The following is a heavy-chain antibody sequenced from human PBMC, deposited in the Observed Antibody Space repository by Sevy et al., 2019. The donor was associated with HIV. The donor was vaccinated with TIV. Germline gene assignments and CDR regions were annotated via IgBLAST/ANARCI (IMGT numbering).Heavy chain of an antibody. CDR3: ARDSMPTVQGIIITPYYYGMDL. CDR2: ISSDNGNT. Sequence: ASVKVSCKASGYTFISYGISWVRQAPGQGLEWMGWISSDNGNTISAQNLQGRVTMSTDTSTSTAYMELRSLRSDDTAVYYCARDSMPTVQGIIITPYYYGMDLWGQGTTVTVSS. J-gene: IGHJ6*02. CDR1: GYTFISYG. V-gene: IGHV1-18*01. D-gene: IGHD3-10*01.